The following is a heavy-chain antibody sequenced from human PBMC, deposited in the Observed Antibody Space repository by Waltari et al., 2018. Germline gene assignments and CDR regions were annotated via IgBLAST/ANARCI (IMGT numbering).Heavy chain of an antibody. CDR3: ARRKDGSSWGYDY. D-gene: IGHD6-6*01. V-gene: IGHV1-2*02. Sequence: QVQIVQSGAEVTEPGASVKVSCKASAYTFTGYYIHWVRQAPGQGLEWMGWINHNNGGTKYSQNFQGRVTMTRDTSISTAYMELSSLTSDDTAVYYCARRKDGSSWGYDYWGQGTLVTVSS. CDR1: AYTFTGYY. J-gene: IGHJ4*02. CDR2: INHNNGGT.